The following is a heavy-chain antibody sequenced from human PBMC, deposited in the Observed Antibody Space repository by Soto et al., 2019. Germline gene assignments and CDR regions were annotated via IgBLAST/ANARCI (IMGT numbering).Heavy chain of an antibody. CDR2: IHYSGNT. J-gene: IGHJ4*02. V-gene: IGHV4-39*02. CDR3: ARDKITGLFDY. D-gene: IGHD2-8*02. Sequence: SETLSLTYTVSGGSISSSSYHWGWIRQPPGKGLEWIGSIHYSGNTYYNPSLKSRVSMSVDTSKNQFSLKLTSVTAADTAVYYCARDKITGLFDYWGQGTLVTVSS. CDR1: GGSISSSSYH.